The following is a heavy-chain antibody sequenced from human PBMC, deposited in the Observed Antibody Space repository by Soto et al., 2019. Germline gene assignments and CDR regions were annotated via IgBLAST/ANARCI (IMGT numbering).Heavy chain of an antibody. CDR1: GFTFSSYS. J-gene: IGHJ4*02. CDR3: APHSGYYDY. CDR2: ISSSSSTI. D-gene: IGHD3-22*01. V-gene: IGHV3-48*01. Sequence: EVQLVESGGGLVQPGGSLRLSCAASGFTFSSYSMNWVRQAPGKGLEWVSYISSSSSTIYYADSVKGRFTISRDNAKNSLYLQLNGLRAEDTAVYYVAPHSGYYDYWGQGTLVTVSS.